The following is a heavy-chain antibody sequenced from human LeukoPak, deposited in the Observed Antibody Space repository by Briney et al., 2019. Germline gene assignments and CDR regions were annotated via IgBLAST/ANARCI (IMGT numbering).Heavy chain of an antibody. Sequence: EASVTVSFKSSGYTFTSYGMSWVRQAPGQRLEWMGWISTYNDNTNYAQKFRGRVTMTTDTSTSTVYMELRSLRSDDTAIYYCARQVDTTMALPDYWGQGTLGTVSP. J-gene: IGHJ4*02. CDR3: ARQVDTTMALPDY. V-gene: IGHV1-18*01. CDR2: ISTYNDNT. D-gene: IGHD5-18*01. CDR1: GYTFTSYG.